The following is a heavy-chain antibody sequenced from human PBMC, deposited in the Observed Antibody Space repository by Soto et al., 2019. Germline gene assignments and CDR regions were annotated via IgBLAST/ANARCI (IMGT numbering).Heavy chain of an antibody. CDR1: GGSVSSGRYY. D-gene: IGHD3-10*01. CDR2: MFDSGGT. Sequence: QVQLQDSGPGLVKASETLSLTCTASGGSVSSGRYYWSWIRQPPGKGLEWIGYMFDSGGTNYNPSLKSQVTIVVDTSKNQFSLKLSSVTAADTAVYYCARAYYYGSGRGRSMDVWGQGTTVTVSS. V-gene: IGHV4-61*01. CDR3: ARAYYYGSGRGRSMDV. J-gene: IGHJ6*02.